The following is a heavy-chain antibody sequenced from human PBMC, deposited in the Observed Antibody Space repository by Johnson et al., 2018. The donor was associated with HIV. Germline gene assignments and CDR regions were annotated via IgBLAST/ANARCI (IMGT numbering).Heavy chain of an antibody. D-gene: IGHD1-26*01. J-gene: IGHJ3*02. CDR3: ARDSGQGWELLTDAFDI. CDR1: GFTFSSYA. Sequence: QVQLVESGGGVVQPGRSLRLSCAASGFTFSSYAMHWVRQAPGKGLEWVAVISYDGSNKYYADSVKGRSTISRDNSKNTLYLQMNSLRPEDTAVYYCARDSGQGWELLTDAFDIWGQGTMVTVFS. CDR2: ISYDGSNK. V-gene: IGHV3-30-3*01.